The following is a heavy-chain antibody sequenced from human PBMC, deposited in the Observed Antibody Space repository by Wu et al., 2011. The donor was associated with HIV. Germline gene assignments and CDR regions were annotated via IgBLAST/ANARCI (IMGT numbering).Heavy chain of an antibody. CDR3: ARDLVGAHYFEY. CDR2: INPSGGST. Sequence: QVQLVQSGAEVKKPGASVKISCKASGYTFNNYYMHWVRQAPGQGLEWMGIINPSGGSTTYTKKFQGRVTMTRDTSTNTVYMELSSLRSEDTAVFYCARDLVGAHYFEYWGQGTLVTSPQ. CDR1: GYTFNNYY. D-gene: IGHD1-26*01. V-gene: IGHV1-46*02. J-gene: IGHJ4*02.